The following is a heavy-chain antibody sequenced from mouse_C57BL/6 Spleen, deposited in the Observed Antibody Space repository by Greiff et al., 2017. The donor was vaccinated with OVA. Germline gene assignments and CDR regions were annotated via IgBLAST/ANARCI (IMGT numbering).Heavy chain of an antibody. Sequence: EVKLVESGGGLVKPGGSLKLSCAASGFTFSDYGMHWVRQAPEKGLEWVAYISSGSSTIYYADTVKGRFTISRDNAKNTLFLQMTSLRSEDTAMYYCARQAQAYFDYWGQGTTLTVSS. CDR1: GFTFSDYG. J-gene: IGHJ2*01. D-gene: IGHD3-2*02. V-gene: IGHV5-17*01. CDR2: ISSGSSTI. CDR3: ARQAQAYFDY.